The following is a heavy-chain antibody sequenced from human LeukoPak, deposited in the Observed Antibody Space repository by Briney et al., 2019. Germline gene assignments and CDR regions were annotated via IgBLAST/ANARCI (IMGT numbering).Heavy chain of an antibody. J-gene: IGHJ4*02. V-gene: IGHV1-18*01. CDR1: GYTFTIYA. D-gene: IGHD2-15*01. CDR2: VIGYKGNT. CDR3: ARSTKRYCSGGSCGSEW. Sequence: ASVKVSCKASGYTFTIYAISWVRQAPGQGLWCIGWVIGYKGNTKYTQNLQGRVTITTDTSTSPAYMELRSLRSDDTAVYYCARSTKRYCSGGSCGSEWWGQGTLVTVSS.